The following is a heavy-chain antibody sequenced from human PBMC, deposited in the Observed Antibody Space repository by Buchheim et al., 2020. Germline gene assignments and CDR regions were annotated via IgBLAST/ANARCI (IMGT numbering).Heavy chain of an antibody. V-gene: IGHV4-34*01. CDR1: GGSFSGYY. D-gene: IGHD3-22*01. CDR3: VGIVVVMNASGDYYYGMDV. Sequence: QVQLQQWGAGLLKPSETLSLTCAVYGGSFSGYYWSWIRQPPGKGLEWIGEINHSGSTNYNPSLKSRVTISVDTSKNQFSLKLSSVTAADTAVYYCVGIVVVMNASGDYYYGMDVWGQGTT. CDR2: INHSGST. J-gene: IGHJ6*02.